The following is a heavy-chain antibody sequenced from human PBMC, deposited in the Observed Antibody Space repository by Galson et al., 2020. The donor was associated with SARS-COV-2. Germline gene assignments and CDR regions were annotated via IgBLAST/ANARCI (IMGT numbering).Heavy chain of an antibody. Sequence: GESLNISCKGSEYRISNAWIGLVRQIPGKRLEWMGIIFPGDSDIRYSTAFQGQATISADKTINTAYLQRSSLPVSGTAMYYCARLLNYDDRSGYDSDAFDIWGQGAMVTVSS. CDR1: EYRISNAW. J-gene: IGHJ3*02. CDR2: IFPGDSDI. V-gene: IGHV5-51*01. CDR3: ARLLNYDDRSGYDSDAFDI. D-gene: IGHD3-22*01.